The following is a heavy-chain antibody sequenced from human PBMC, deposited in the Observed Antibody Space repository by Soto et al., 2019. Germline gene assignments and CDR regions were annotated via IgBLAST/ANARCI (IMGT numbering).Heavy chain of an antibody. Sequence: SETLSLTCTVSGGSISSYYWSWIRQPPGKGLEWIGYIYYSGSTNYNPSPKSRLTISVDTSKNQFSLKLSSVTAADTAVYYCAGGLSVVNVFDYWGQGTLVTVSS. D-gene: IGHD3-22*01. J-gene: IGHJ4*02. V-gene: IGHV4-59*01. CDR3: AGGLSVVNVFDY. CDR2: IYYSGST. CDR1: GGSISSYY.